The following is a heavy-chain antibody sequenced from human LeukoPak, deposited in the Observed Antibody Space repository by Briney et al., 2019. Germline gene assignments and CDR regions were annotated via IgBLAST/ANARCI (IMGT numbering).Heavy chain of an antibody. V-gene: IGHV3-23*01. CDR3: AKDTLVVVTLGDYFDY. D-gene: IGHD2-21*02. J-gene: IGHJ4*02. Sequence: GGSLRLSCAASGFTFSSYAITWVRQAPGKGLEWVSAISGSAGSTYYADSVKGRFTISRDKSKSTVYLQMNSLRAEDTAIYYCAKDTLVVVTLGDYFDYWGQGTPVTVSS. CDR2: ISGSAGST. CDR1: GFTFSSYA.